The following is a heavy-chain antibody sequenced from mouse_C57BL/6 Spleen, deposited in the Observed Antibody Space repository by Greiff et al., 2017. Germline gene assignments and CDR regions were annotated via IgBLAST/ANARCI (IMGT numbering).Heavy chain of an antibody. CDR2: INPSTGGT. V-gene: IGHV1-53*01. J-gene: IGHJ4*01. Sequence: QVQLKQSGTELVKPGASVKLSCKASGYTFTSYWMYWVKQRPGQGLEWIGNINPSTGGTYYTEKFKSKATLTVDKSSSTAYMQLSSLTSEDSAVYYCATDDSNYVGAMDYWGQGTSVTVSS. CDR1: GYTFTSYW. CDR3: ATDDSNYVGAMDY. D-gene: IGHD2-5*01.